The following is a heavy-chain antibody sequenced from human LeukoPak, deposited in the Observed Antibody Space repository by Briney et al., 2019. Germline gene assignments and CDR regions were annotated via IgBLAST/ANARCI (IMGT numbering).Heavy chain of an antibody. V-gene: IGHV4-39*01. CDR2: IYYSGST. Sequence: PSETLSLTCTVSGGSISSGGYYWSWIRQHPGKGLEWIGYIYYSGSTYYNPSLKSRVTISVDTSKNQFSLKLSSVTAADTAVYYCARHVPSRVRSSGWYGEFDYWGQGTLVTVSS. CDR1: GGSISSGGYY. CDR3: ARHVPSRVRSSGWYGEFDY. J-gene: IGHJ4*02. D-gene: IGHD6-19*01.